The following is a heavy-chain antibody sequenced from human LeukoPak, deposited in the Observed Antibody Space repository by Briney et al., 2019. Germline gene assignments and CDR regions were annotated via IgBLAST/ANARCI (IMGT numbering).Heavy chain of an antibody. D-gene: IGHD2-15*01. V-gene: IGHV4-38-2*02. J-gene: IGHJ4*02. Sequence: PSETLSLTCTVSGYSISSGYYWGWIRQPPGKGLEWIGSIYHSGSTYYNPSLKSRVTISVDTSKNQFSLKLSSATAADTAVYYCARQGRSDYFDYWGQGTLVTVSS. CDR1: GYSISSGYY. CDR3: ARQGRSDYFDY. CDR2: IYHSGST.